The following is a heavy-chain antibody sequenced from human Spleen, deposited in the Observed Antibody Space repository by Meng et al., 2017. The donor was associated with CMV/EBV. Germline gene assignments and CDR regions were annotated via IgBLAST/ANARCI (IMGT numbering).Heavy chain of an antibody. CDR1: GGSISSSSFY. CDR2: IYYSGIT. D-gene: IGHD3-16*01. CDR3: ARGPDYEDY. Sequence: SETLSLTCTVSGGSISSSSFYWGWIRQPPGKGLEWIGTIYYSGITDYNPSLKSRVTISVDTSKNQFSLKLTSLTAADTAVYYCARGPDYEDYWGQGTLVTVSS. J-gene: IGHJ4*02. V-gene: IGHV4-39*07.